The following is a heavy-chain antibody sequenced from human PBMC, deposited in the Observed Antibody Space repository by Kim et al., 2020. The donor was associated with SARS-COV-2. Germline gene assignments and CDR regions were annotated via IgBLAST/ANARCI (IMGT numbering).Heavy chain of an antibody. Sequence: SETLSLTCAVYGGSFSGYYWSWIRQPPGKGLEWIGEINHSGSTNYNPSLKSRVTISVDTSKNQFSLKLSSVTAADTAVYYCATLPYYDILTGYYFDYWGQGTLVTVSS. CDR2: INHSGST. CDR3: ATLPYYDILTGYYFDY. CDR1: GGSFSGYY. V-gene: IGHV4-34*01. D-gene: IGHD3-9*01. J-gene: IGHJ4*02.